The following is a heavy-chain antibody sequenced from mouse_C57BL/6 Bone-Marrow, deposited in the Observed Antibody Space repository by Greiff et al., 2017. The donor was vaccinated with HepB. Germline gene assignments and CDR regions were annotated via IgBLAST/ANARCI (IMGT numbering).Heavy chain of an antibody. CDR3: ARITTVVATSYYAMDY. CDR2: LSNGGGST. D-gene: IGHD1-1*01. Sequence: VKLMESGGGLVQPGGSLKLSCAASGFTFSDYYMYWVRQTPEKRLEWVAYLSNGGGSTYYPDTVKGRFTISRDNAKNTLYLQMSRLKSEDTAMYYCARITTVVATSYYAMDYWGQGTSVTVSS. CDR1: GFTFSDYY. J-gene: IGHJ4*01. V-gene: IGHV5-12*01.